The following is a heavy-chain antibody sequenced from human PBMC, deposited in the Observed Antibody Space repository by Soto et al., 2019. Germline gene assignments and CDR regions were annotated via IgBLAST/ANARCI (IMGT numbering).Heavy chain of an antibody. CDR3: ARQRTTVVTQAYFDH. CDR1: GGSITSSSYH. D-gene: IGHD4-17*01. V-gene: IGHV4-39*01. J-gene: IGHJ4*02. CDR2: IYYSGRS. Sequence: WETLSLTCTVSGGSITSSSYHWGWIRQPLGKGLEWIGGIYYSGRSYYNPSLKSRVTMSVDTSKNQFSLTLNSVTAADAAVYYCARQRTTVVTQAYFDHWGQGTLVTVSS.